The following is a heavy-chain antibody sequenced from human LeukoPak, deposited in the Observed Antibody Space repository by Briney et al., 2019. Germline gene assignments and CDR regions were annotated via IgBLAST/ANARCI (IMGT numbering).Heavy chain of an antibody. CDR1: GFRFTSYW. CDR3: GNQCSGGICPEN. V-gene: IGHV3-7*01. J-gene: IGHJ4*02. Sequence: GGSLRLSCAASGFRFTSYWMTWVRQAPGKGLEWVGNIGQDGSVKNYADSVKGRFTISRDNAKNSVFLQMNSLRAEDTAFYYCGNQCSGGICPENWGRGTLVTVSS. CDR2: IGQDGSVK. D-gene: IGHD2-15*01.